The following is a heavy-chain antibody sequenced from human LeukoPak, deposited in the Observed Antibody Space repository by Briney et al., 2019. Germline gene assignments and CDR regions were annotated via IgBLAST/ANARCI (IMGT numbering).Heavy chain of an antibody. J-gene: IGHJ4*02. V-gene: IGHV3-23*01. CDR1: GFTFSSYA. D-gene: IGHD4-17*01. CDR2: ISGSGGNT. Sequence: GGSLRLSCAASGFTFSSYAISWVRQAPGKGLEWVSAISGSGGNTYYADSVKGRFTISRDNSKNTLFLQMSSLRAEDTAVYYCAKTPVTSLYFDYWGQGTLVTVSS. CDR3: AKTPVTSLYFDY.